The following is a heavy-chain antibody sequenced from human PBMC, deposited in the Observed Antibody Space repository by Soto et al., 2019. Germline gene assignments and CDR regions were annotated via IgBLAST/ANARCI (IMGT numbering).Heavy chain of an antibody. CDR1: GGTFSSYA. V-gene: IGHV1-69*13. CDR3: ANPINSYGYGDAFDI. D-gene: IGHD5-18*01. Sequence: SVNVSCTASGGTFSSYAISWVRQAPGQGLEWMGGIIPIFGTANYAQKFQGRVTITADESTSTAYMELSSLRSEDTAVYYCANPINSYGYGDAFDIWGQGTMVTVSS. J-gene: IGHJ3*02. CDR2: IIPIFGTA.